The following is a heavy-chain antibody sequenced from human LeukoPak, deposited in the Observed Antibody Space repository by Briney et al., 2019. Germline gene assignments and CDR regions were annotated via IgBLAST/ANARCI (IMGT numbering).Heavy chain of an antibody. CDR2: ISYDGSTK. CDR3: AKADFTSGWVEDY. D-gene: IGHD6-19*01. J-gene: IGHJ4*02. CDR1: GFSFTNYA. Sequence: GRSLRLFCAASGFSFTNYAMHWFRQAPGKGLEWWALISYDGSTKSCADSVTGRFTISRDNSNNTLYLQMTTLRGDDTAVYYCAKADFTSGWVEDYWGQGTLVTVSS. V-gene: IGHV3-30*18.